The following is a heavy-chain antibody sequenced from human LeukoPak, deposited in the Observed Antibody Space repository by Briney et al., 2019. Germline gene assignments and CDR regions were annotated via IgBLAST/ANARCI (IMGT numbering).Heavy chain of an antibody. Sequence: SVRVSCKASGGTFSSYAISWVRQAPGQGLEWMGRIIPILGIANYAQKFQGRVTITADKSTSTAYMELSSLRSEDTAVYYCAREQQLVPGYFDYWGQGTLVTVSS. CDR2: IIPILGIA. CDR3: AREQQLVPGYFDY. J-gene: IGHJ4*02. V-gene: IGHV1-69*04. CDR1: GGTFSSYA. D-gene: IGHD6-13*01.